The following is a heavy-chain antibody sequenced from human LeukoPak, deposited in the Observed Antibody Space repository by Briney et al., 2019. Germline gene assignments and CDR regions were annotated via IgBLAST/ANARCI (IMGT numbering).Heavy chain of an antibody. Sequence: GGSLRLSCAASGFTFSSYSMNWVRQAPGKGLEWVSSISSSSSYTYYADSVKGRFTISRDNAKNSLYLQMNSLRAEDTAVYYCARDSGHSSWYYFDYWGQGTLVTVSS. CDR2: ISSSSSYT. CDR1: GFTFSSYS. J-gene: IGHJ4*02. D-gene: IGHD6-13*01. V-gene: IGHV3-21*01. CDR3: ARDSGHSSWYYFDY.